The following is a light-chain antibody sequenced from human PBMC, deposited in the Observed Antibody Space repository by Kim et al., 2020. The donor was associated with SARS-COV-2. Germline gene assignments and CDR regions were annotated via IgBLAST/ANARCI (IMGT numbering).Light chain of an antibody. V-gene: IGLV3-21*01. J-gene: IGLJ2*01. CDR3: QVWETTTDPVV. CDR1: NIGANT. CDR2: YGI. Sequence: SYELTQPPSVSVAPGQTARITCGGDNIGANTVHWYQQKPGQAPVLVISYGIDRPSGIPDRFSGSSSGSTATLTISRVEAGDEADYYCQVWETTTDPVVFGGGTQLTVL.